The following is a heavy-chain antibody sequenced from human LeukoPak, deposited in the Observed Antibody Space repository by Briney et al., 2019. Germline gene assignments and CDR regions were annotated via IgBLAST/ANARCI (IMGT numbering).Heavy chain of an antibody. CDR3: ARHYGSYNWFDP. CDR1: GYSISSGYY. V-gene: IGHV4-38-2*01. D-gene: IGHD3-16*01. J-gene: IGHJ5*02. CDR2: IYHSGST. Sequence: PSETLSLTCAVSGYSISSGYYWGWIRQPPGKGLEWIGSIYHSGSTYYNPSLKSRVTISVDTSKNQFSLKLSSVTAADTAVYYCARHYGSYNWFDPWGQGTPVTVTS.